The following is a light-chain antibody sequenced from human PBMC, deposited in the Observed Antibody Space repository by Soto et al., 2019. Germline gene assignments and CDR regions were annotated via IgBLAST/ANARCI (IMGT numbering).Light chain of an antibody. J-gene: IGKJ4*01. CDR2: GAS. CDR1: QSVNSN. V-gene: IGKV3-15*01. CDR3: QQHSNWPLT. Sequence: EIVLTQSPATLSVSPGERATLSCRASQSVNSNLTWYQQKPGQAPRLLIYGASTRAAGIPARFSGTGSGTDFTLTISSLQSEDFAVYYCQQHSNWPLTFGGGTKVEIK.